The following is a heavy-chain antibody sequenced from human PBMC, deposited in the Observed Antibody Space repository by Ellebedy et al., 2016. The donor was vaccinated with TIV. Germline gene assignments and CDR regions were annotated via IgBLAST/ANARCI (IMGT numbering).Heavy chain of an antibody. J-gene: IGHJ4*02. D-gene: IGHD3-10*01. CDR1: GFTFSSYG. CDR2: IWYDGSNK. Sequence: PGGSLRLPCAASGFTFSSYGMHWVRQAPGKGLEWVAVIWYDGSNKYYADSVKGRFTISRDNSKNTLYLQMNSLRAEDTAVYYCARDSAIIITMVRGGHFDYWGQGTLVTVSS. CDR3: ARDSAIIITMVRGGHFDY. V-gene: IGHV3-33*01.